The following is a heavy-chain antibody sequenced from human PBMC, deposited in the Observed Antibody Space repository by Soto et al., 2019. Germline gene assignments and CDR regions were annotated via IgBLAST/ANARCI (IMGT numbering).Heavy chain of an antibody. CDR2: IKQDGSEK. Sequence: EVQLVESGGGLVQPGGSLRLSCAASGFTFSSYWMSWVRQAPGKGLEWVANIKQDGSEKYYVDSVKGRFTISRDNAKNSLYLQMNSLRAEDTAVYYCARDGITINLQTIYYYYYGMDVWGQGTTVTVSS. V-gene: IGHV3-7*01. D-gene: IGHD3-10*01. J-gene: IGHJ6*02. CDR1: GFTFSSYW. CDR3: ARDGITINLQTIYYYYYGMDV.